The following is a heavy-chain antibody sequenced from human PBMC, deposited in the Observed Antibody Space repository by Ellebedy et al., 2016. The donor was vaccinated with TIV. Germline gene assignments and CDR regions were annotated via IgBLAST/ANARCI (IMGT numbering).Heavy chain of an antibody. Sequence: SETLSLTXAVYGGSLSGYFWTWIRQPPGKGLEWIGEINHRRSTNYNPSLKSRVTISLDTSKKQFSLKLSSVTAADTAVYYCARDFGLESSGYYLAPSYYFDYWGQGTLVTVSS. CDR2: INHRRST. CDR3: ARDFGLESSGYYLAPSYYFDY. J-gene: IGHJ4*02. V-gene: IGHV4-34*01. D-gene: IGHD3-22*01. CDR1: GGSLSGYF.